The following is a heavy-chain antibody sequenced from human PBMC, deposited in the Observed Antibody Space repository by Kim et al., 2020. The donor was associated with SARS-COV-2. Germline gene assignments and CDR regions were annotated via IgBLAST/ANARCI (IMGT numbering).Heavy chain of an antibody. Sequence: GGSLRLSCVVSGFTFNRYWMTWVRQAPGKGLEWVTNLNEDGTERYYVDSVRGRFTISRDNAEKSLYLQMDNLRAEDTGVYYCATSIEAYGAFDYWGQGTLVAVS. CDR1: GFTFNRYW. D-gene: IGHD2-21*01. CDR2: LNEDGTER. J-gene: IGHJ4*02. V-gene: IGHV3-7*01. CDR3: ATSIEAYGAFDY.